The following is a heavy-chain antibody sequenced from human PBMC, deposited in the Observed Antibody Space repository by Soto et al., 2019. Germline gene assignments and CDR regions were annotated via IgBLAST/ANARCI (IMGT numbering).Heavy chain of an antibody. CDR2: INHSGST. CDR3: ASLLLYDSSGYYQYYFDY. D-gene: IGHD3-22*01. CDR1: EGSCSGFY. V-gene: IGHV4-34*01. J-gene: IGHJ4*02. Sequence: TLSHKWRVYEGSCSGFYWSRIGEQQGKGLEWIGEINHSGSTNYNPSLKSRVTISVDTSKNQFSLKLSSVTAADTAVYYCASLLLYDSSGYYQYYFDYWGQGTLVPVSS.